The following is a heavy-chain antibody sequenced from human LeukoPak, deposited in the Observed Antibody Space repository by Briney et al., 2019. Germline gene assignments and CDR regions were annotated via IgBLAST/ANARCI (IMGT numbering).Heavy chain of an antibody. CDR1: GGSMNENY. CDR2: VHSSGGT. CDR3: ARLADCGGDCYAGPHWFDP. J-gene: IGHJ5*02. V-gene: IGHV4-59*08. D-gene: IGHD2-21*02. Sequence: SETLSLTCTVSGGSMNENYWAWIRQPPGKRLEWIGYVHSSGGTKYNPSFKSRVTVSIAMSKNQFSLNLRSVTAADTAVYYCARLADCGGDCYAGPHWFDPWGQGSLVSVSS.